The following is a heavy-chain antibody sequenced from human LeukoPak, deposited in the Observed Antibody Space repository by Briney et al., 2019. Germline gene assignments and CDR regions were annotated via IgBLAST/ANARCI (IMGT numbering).Heavy chain of an antibody. CDR3: AKDLMRDRWFGES. CDR1: GFTFSDYY. J-gene: IGHJ5*02. Sequence: GGSLRLSCAASGFTFSDYYMNWIRQAPGKGLEWVSYISSTGSTTYYADSVKGRFAISRDTSRNTLYLQMNSLRVEDTAVYYCAKDLMRDRWFGESWGQGTLVTVSS. D-gene: IGHD3-10*01. CDR2: ISSTGSTT. V-gene: IGHV3-11*04.